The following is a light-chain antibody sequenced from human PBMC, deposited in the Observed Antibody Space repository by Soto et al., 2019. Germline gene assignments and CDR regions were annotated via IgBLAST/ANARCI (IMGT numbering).Light chain of an antibody. CDR2: GAL. V-gene: IGKV3-20*01. Sequence: EIALTQSPGTLSMSPGERVVLSCRASQSVSKSFVAWYQQKPGQAPRLLIYGALSRATGIPERFSGSGSGTDFTLTISRLEPEDFAVYYCQQYGSSPRTFGQGTKVDIK. J-gene: IGKJ1*01. CDR1: QSVSKSF. CDR3: QQYGSSPRT.